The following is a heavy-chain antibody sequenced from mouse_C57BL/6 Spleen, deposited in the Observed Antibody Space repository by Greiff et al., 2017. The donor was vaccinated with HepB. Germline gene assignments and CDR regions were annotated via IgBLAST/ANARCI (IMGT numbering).Heavy chain of an antibody. D-gene: IGHD1-1*01. CDR2: IYHRSGNT. J-gene: IGHJ4*01. V-gene: IGHV1-81*01. Sequence: VQLQQSGAELARPGASVKLSCKASGYTFTSYGISWVKQRTGQGLEWIGEIYHRSGNTYYNEKFKGKATLTADKSSSTAYMELRSLTSEDSAVYFCARRGSTVVYYYAMDYWGQGTSVTVSS. CDR1: GYTFTSYG. CDR3: ARRGSTVVYYYAMDY.